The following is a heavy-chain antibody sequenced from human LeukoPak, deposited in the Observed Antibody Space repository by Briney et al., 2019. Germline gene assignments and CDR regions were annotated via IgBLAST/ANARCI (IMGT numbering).Heavy chain of an antibody. J-gene: IGHJ4*02. D-gene: IGHD4-17*01. V-gene: IGHV3-9*01. Sequence: GGSLRLSCAASGFTFDDYAMHWVRQAPGKGLEWVSGISWNSGSIGYADSVKGRFTISRDNAKNSLYLQMNSLRAEDTALYYCAKDKYGDYAGRFDYWGQGTLVTISS. CDR2: ISWNSGSI. CDR3: AKDKYGDYAGRFDY. CDR1: GFTFDDYA.